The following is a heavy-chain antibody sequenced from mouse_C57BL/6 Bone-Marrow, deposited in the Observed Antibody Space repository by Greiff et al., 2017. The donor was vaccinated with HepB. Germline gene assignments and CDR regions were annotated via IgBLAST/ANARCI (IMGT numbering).Heavy chain of an antibody. J-gene: IGHJ2*01. CDR3: TLTTVVATHFDY. Sequence: EVKVVESGGGLVQPGGSMKLSCVASGFTFSNYWMNWVRQSPEKGLEWVAQIRLKSDNYATHYAESVKGRFTISRDDSKSSVYLQMNNLRAEDTGIYYCTLTTVVATHFDYWGQGTTLTVSS. V-gene: IGHV6-3*01. CDR1: GFTFSNYW. D-gene: IGHD1-1*01. CDR2: IRLKSDNYAT.